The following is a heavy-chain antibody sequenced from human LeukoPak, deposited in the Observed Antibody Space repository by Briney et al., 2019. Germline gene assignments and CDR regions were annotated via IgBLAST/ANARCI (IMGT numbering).Heavy chain of an antibody. D-gene: IGHD6-19*01. CDR1: GASISSYY. V-gene: IGHV4-59*01. Sequence: SETLSLTCTVSGASISSYYWSWIRQPPGKGLEWIGYIYYTGNTNYNPSLKSRVTISVDTSKNQFSLKLSSVTAADTAVYYCARDSGYSSVWGQGTLVTVSS. J-gene: IGHJ4*02. CDR3: ARDSGYSSV. CDR2: IYYTGNT.